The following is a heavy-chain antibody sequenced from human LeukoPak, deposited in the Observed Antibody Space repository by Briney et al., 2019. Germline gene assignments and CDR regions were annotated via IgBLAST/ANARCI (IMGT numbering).Heavy chain of an antibody. CDR1: GFSFSDFG. J-gene: IGHJ6*02. Sequence: PGRSLRLSCAASGFSFSDFGLNWVRQAPGKGLEWVSYISSSGSTIYSADSVKGRFTISRDNAKNSLYLQMNSLRAEDTAVYYCARGGRDGYNIYYYYGLDVWGQGTTVTVSS. D-gene: IGHD5-24*01. CDR3: ARGGRDGYNIYYYYGLDV. V-gene: IGHV3-48*03. CDR2: ISSSGSTI.